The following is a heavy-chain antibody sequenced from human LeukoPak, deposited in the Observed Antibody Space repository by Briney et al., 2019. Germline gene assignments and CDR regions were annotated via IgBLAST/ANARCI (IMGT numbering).Heavy chain of an antibody. CDR1: GGSISSYY. CDR2: TYYSGST. Sequence: NPSETLSLTCTVSGGSISSYYWSWIRQPPGKGLEWIGYTYYSGSTNYNPSLKSRVTISVDTSKNQFSLKLNSVTVADTAVYYCARVTVHRKYYFYMDVWGKGTTVTISS. J-gene: IGHJ6*03. CDR3: ARVTVHRKYYFYMDV. V-gene: IGHV4-59*01. D-gene: IGHD3-10*01.